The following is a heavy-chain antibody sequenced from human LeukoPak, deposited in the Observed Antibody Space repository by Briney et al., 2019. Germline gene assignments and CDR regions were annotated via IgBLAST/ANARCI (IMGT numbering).Heavy chain of an antibody. J-gene: IGHJ3*01. CDR1: GFTFSSYE. CDR2: IWSSGSPT. Sequence: PGGSLTLSCTASGFTFSSYEMNWVRQAPGKGLEWVSYIWSSGSPTHYADSVKGRFTISRDNAKNSLYLQMSSLRADDTAVYYCARELTDVAGDGLDVWGQGTMVTVSS. V-gene: IGHV3-48*03. D-gene: IGHD5-12*01. CDR3: ARELTDVAGDGLDV.